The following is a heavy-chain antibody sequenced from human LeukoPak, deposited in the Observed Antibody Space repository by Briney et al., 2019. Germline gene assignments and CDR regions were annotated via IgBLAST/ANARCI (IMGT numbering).Heavy chain of an antibody. CDR1: GFTFSSYA. Sequence: GGSLRLSCAASGFTFSSYAMHWVRQAPGKGLERVAVISYDGSNKYYADSVKGRFTISRDNSKNTLYLQMNSLRAEDTAVYYCARVRGYCSSTSCLHYYYYYGMDVWGQGTTVTVSS. V-gene: IGHV3-30-3*01. J-gene: IGHJ6*02. CDR3: ARVRGYCSSTSCLHYYYYYGMDV. D-gene: IGHD2-2*01. CDR2: ISYDGSNK.